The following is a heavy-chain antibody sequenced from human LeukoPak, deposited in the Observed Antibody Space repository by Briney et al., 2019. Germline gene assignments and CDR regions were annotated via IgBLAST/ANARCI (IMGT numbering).Heavy chain of an antibody. V-gene: IGHV3-23*01. CDR1: GFTFSSYA. J-gene: IGHJ4*02. CDR3: AKEVMYDFWSGYPPHLDY. CDR2: ISGSGGST. D-gene: IGHD3-3*01. Sequence: GGTLRLSCAASGFTFSSYAMSWVRQAPGKGLEWVSAISGSGGSTYYADSVKGRFTISRDNSKNTLYLQMNSLRAEDTAVYYCAKEVMYDFWSGYPPHLDYWGQGTLVTVSS.